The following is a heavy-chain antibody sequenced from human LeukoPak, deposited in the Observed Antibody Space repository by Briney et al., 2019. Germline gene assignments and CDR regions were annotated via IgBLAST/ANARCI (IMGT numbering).Heavy chain of an antibody. D-gene: IGHD6-13*01. V-gene: IGHV4-30-4*01. Sequence: SETLSLTCTVSGGSISRGDYYWSWIRQPPGKGLEWIGYIYYSGSTYYNPSLKSRVTISVDTSKNQFSLKLSSVTAADTAVYYCARAAIAAAGLNWFDPWGQGTLVTVSS. CDR1: GGSISRGDYY. J-gene: IGHJ5*02. CDR2: IYYSGST. CDR3: ARAAIAAAGLNWFDP.